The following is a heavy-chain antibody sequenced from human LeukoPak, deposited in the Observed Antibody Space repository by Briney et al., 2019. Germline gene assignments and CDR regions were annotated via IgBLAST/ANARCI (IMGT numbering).Heavy chain of an antibody. J-gene: IGHJ4*02. V-gene: IGHV3-74*01. D-gene: IGHD2-15*01. CDR2: INHDGTLR. CDR3: VKDVFSLGDS. Sequence: PGGSLRLSCAASGFTFSSYAMSWVRQAPGKGLVWVSHINHDGTLRNYADSVKGRFTISRDFAKNTLYLQMNTLGAEDTAVYYCVKDVFSLGDSWGQGTLVTVSS. CDR1: GFTFSSYA.